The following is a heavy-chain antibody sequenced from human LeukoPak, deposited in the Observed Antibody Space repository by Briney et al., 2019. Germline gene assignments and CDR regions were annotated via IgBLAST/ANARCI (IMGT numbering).Heavy chain of an antibody. J-gene: IGHJ5*02. Sequence: SETLSLTCAVSGGSISSGGYSWSWIRQPPGKGLEWIGYIYYSGSTYYNPSLKSRVTISVDTSKNQFSLKLSSVTAADTAVYYCARDRYDDAGNWFDPWGQGTLVTVSS. D-gene: IGHD3-16*01. CDR2: IYYSGST. CDR3: ARDRYDDAGNWFDP. CDR1: GGSISSGGYS. V-gene: IGHV4-30-4*07.